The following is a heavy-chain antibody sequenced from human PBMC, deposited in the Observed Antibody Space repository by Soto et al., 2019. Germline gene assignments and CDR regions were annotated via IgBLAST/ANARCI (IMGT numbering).Heavy chain of an antibody. CDR1: GYSFTSYW. CDR2: IYPGDSDT. J-gene: IGHJ6*02. V-gene: IGHV5-51*01. D-gene: IGHD3-10*01. Sequence: GASLKISCKGSGYSFTSYWIGWVRQMPGKGLEWMGIIYPGDSDTRYSPSFQGQVTISADKSISTAYLQWSSLKASDTAMYYCARVIWFGELSYYYGMDVWGQGTTVTVSS. CDR3: ARVIWFGELSYYYGMDV.